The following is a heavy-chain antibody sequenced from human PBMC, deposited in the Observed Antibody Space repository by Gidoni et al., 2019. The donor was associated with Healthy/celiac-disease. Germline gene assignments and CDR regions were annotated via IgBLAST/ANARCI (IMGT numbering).Heavy chain of an antibody. CDR3: TTNTINYYYYYGMDV. J-gene: IGHJ6*02. CDR2: IKSKTDGGTT. V-gene: IGHV3-15*01. CDR1: GFTFSNAW. Sequence: EVQLVESGGGLVKPGGSLRLSCAASGFTFSNAWMSWVRQAPGKGLEWVGRIKSKTDGGTTDYAAPVKGRFTISRDDSKNTLYLQMNSLKTEDTAVYYCTTNTINYYYYYGMDVWGQGTTVTVSS.